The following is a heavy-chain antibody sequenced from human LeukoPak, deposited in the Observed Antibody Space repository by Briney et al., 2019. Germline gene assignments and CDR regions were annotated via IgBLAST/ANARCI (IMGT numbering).Heavy chain of an antibody. D-gene: IGHD6-13*01. CDR3: ARRELGSSWPNHAFDI. CDR2: IYPGDSDT. V-gene: IGHV5-51*01. J-gene: IGHJ3*02. CDR1: GYSFTSYW. Sequence: GESLKISCKGSGYSFTSYWIGWVRQMPGKGLEWMGIIYPGDSDTRYSPSFQGQVTISADKSISTAYLQWSSLKASDTAMYYCARRELGSSWPNHAFDIWGQGTMVTVSS.